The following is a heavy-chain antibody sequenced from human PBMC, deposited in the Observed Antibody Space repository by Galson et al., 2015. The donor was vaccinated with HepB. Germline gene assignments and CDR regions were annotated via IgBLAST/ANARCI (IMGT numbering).Heavy chain of an antibody. CDR1: GGTFSSYA. CDR3: ARRRDYYGSGRVNYYYMDV. Sequence: SVKVSCKASGGTFSSYAISWVRQAPGQGLEWMGGIIPILGMANYAQKFQGRVTITADKSTSTAYMELSSLRSEDTAVYYCARRRDYYGSGRVNYYYMDVWGKGTTVTVSS. J-gene: IGHJ6*03. V-gene: IGHV1-69*10. D-gene: IGHD3-10*01. CDR2: IIPILGMA.